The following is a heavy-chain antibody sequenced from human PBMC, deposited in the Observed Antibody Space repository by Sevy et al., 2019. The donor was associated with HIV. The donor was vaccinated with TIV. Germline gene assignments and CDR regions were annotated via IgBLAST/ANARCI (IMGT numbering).Heavy chain of an antibody. CDR3: AQDDSSGYYHYYYGMDV. CDR2: ISYDGSNK. V-gene: IGHV3-30*18. J-gene: IGHJ6*02. D-gene: IGHD3-22*01. CDR1: GFTFSSYG. Sequence: GRSLRLSCAASGFTFSSYGMHWVRQAPGKGLEWVAVISYDGSNKYYADSVKGRFTISRDNSKNTLYLQMNSLRAEDTAVYYCAQDDSSGYYHYYYGMDVWGQGTTVTVSS.